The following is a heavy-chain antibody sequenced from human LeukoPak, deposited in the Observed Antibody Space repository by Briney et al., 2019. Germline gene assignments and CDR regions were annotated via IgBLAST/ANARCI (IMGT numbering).Heavy chain of an antibody. D-gene: IGHD5-18*01. Sequence: SETLPLTCTVSGGSISSYYWSWIRQPPGKGLEWIGYIYYSGSTNYNPSLKSRVTISVDTSKNQFSLKLSSVTAADTAVYYCASSGFAMAHNWFDPWGQGTLVTVSS. CDR1: GGSISSYY. V-gene: IGHV4-59*01. J-gene: IGHJ5*02. CDR3: ASSGFAMAHNWFDP. CDR2: IYYSGST.